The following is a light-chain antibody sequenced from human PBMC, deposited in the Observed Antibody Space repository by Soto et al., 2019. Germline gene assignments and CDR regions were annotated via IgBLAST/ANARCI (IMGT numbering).Light chain of an antibody. J-gene: IGKJ2*01. CDR2: GAS. V-gene: IGKV3-20*01. Sequence: VLTQSPGTLSLSPGERATLSCRASQTVYSNYLAWYQQKPGQAPRLLIYGASSRATGIPDRFSGSGSGTDFTLTISRLEPEDFAVYYCQQYGSSVSYTFSQGTKLEIK. CDR3: QQYGSSVSYT. CDR1: QTVYSNY.